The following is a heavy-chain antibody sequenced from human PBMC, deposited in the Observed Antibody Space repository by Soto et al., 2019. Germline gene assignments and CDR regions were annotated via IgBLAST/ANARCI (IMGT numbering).Heavy chain of an antibody. D-gene: IGHD2-21*02. Sequence: GGSLRLSCAASGFTVSSSYISWVRQAPGRGLEWVSVIYSSGSTYYADSVKGRFTISRDNSKNTLYLQMNSLRAEDTAAYYCARMGYCGGDCYSYYFDYWGQGTLGTAPQ. CDR3: ARMGYCGGDCYSYYFDY. J-gene: IGHJ4*02. CDR1: GFTVSSSY. CDR2: IYSSGST. V-gene: IGHV3-53*01.